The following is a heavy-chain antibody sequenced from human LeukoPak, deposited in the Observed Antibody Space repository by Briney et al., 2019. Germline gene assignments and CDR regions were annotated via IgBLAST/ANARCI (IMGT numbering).Heavy chain of an antibody. CDR3: GKATVGYGSGQKPAWRVDY. CDR1: GSTLSSYG. J-gene: IGHJ4*02. D-gene: IGHD6-19*01. V-gene: IGHV3-23*01. CDR2: IFGSGGSP. Sequence: GGALRLSRAASGSTLSSYGIYWVRQAPGKGLEWVAGIFGSGGSPHYADPVKGRFTISRDNSRNTVYLQINSLRAEDTAVYYCGKATVGYGSGQKPAWRVDYWGQGTLVTVSS.